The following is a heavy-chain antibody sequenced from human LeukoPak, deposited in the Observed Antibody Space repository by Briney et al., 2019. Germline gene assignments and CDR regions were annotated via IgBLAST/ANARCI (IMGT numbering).Heavy chain of an antibody. Sequence: PSETLSLTCTVSGYSISSGNYWDWIRQPPGKGLEWIGSIYHSGSTYYNPSLKSRVTISVDASKNQFSLKLSSVTAADTAVYYCARGAAATYWGQGTLVTVSS. CDR1: GYSISSGNY. D-gene: IGHD6-13*01. CDR2: IYHSGST. J-gene: IGHJ4*02. CDR3: ARGAAATY. V-gene: IGHV4-38-2*02.